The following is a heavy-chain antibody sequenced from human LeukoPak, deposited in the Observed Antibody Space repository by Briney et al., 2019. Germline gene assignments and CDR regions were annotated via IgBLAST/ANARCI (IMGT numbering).Heavy chain of an antibody. J-gene: IGHJ4*02. CDR2: IRSKAYGGTT. D-gene: IGHD3-10*01. Sequence: GRSLRLSCTASGFTFGDYAMSWVRQAPGKGLEWVGFIRSKAYGGTTEYAASVKGRFTISRDDSKSIAYLQMNSLKTEGTAVYYCTRDIRTYYYGSGSYWGQGTLVTVSS. V-gene: IGHV3-49*04. CDR3: TRDIRTYYYGSGSY. CDR1: GFTFGDYA.